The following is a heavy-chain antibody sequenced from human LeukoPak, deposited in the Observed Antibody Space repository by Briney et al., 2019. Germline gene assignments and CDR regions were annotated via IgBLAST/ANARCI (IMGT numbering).Heavy chain of an antibody. V-gene: IGHV3-7*01. Sequence: SGGSLRLSCEASGLSISNSWMAWVRRAPGKGLEWVANIKEDGSAKFYVDSVKGRFTISRNNAKNSLSLQMNSLRVEDTAVYYCATALDAPAGPDWGQGTLVTVSS. J-gene: IGHJ4*02. CDR1: GLSISNSW. CDR3: ATALDAPAGPD. D-gene: IGHD6-13*01. CDR2: IKEDGSAK.